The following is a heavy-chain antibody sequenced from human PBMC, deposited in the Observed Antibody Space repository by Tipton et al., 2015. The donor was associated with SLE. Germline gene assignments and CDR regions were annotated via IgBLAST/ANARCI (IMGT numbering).Heavy chain of an antibody. CDR3: ARLSASIGY. J-gene: IGHJ4*02. CDR1: GDSISGSSYY. D-gene: IGHD2/OR15-2a*01. CDR2: IYFTGST. Sequence: TLSLTCTVSGDSISGSSYYWGWIRQPPGKGLEWIGSIYFTGSTYNSPSLKSRVTISVDTSKNHFSLNLTSVTAADTALYYCARLSASIGYWGQGALVTVSS. V-gene: IGHV4-39*07.